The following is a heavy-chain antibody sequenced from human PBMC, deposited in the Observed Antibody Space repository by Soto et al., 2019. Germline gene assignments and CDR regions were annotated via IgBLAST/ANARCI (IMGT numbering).Heavy chain of an antibody. CDR3: ATERLDYYGSGSYYNANQAFDP. V-gene: IGHV1-24*01. CDR2: FDPEDGET. J-gene: IGHJ5*02. CDR1: GYTLTELS. Sequence: ASVKVSCKVSGYTLTELSMHWVREAPGKGLEWMGGFDPEDGETIYAQKFQGRVTMTEDTSTDTAYMELSSLRSEDTAVYYCATERLDYYGSGSYYNANQAFDPWGQGTLVTVSS. D-gene: IGHD3-10*01.